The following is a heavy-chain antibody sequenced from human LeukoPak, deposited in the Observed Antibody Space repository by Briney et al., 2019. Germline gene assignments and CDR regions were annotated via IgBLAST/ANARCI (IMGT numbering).Heavy chain of an antibody. Sequence: GGSLRLSCAASGFTFSNAWMSWVRQAPGKGLEGVGRIKSKTDGGTTDYAAPVKGRFTISRDDSKNTLYRQMNSLKTEDTAVYYCTTGYCSRTSCYYFDYWGQGTLVTVSS. J-gene: IGHJ4*02. CDR1: GFTFSNAW. CDR3: TTGYCSRTSCYYFDY. D-gene: IGHD2-2*01. V-gene: IGHV3-15*01. CDR2: IKSKTDGGTT.